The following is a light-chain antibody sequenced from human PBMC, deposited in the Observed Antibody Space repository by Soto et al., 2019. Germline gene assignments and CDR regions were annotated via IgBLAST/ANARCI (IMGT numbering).Light chain of an antibody. V-gene: IGKV3-20*01. CDR1: ESISNSY. J-gene: IGKJ1*01. CDR3: QHYGHPRWT. CDR2: GVS. Sequence: EIVLTQSPGTLSLSPGESATLSCRASESISNSYLAWYQQKPGQAPRLLIYGVSRGAAGIPDRFSGGGSGTDFTLTISRLEPEDFALYFCQHYGHPRWTFGPGTRVEIK.